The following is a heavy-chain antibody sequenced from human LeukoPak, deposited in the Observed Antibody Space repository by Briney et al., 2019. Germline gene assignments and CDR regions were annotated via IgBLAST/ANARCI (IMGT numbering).Heavy chain of an antibody. CDR1: GYSISSGYY. CDR2: IYHSGST. J-gene: IGHJ4*02. D-gene: IGHD3-10*01. Sequence: SETLSLTCTVSGYSISSGYYWGWIRQPPGKGLEWIGSIYHSGSTYYNPSLKSRVTISVDTSKNQFSLKLSSVTAADTAVYYCARGRSYYYGSGSYWLNPFDYWGQGTLVTVSS. V-gene: IGHV4-38-2*02. CDR3: ARGRSYYYGSGSYWLNPFDY.